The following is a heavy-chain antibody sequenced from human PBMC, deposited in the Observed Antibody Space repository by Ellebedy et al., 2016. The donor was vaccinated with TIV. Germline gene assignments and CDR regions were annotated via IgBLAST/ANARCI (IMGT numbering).Heavy chain of an antibody. CDR2: ISGSGGTT. CDR3: TTGPLYYHDSDDYYYGVY. Sequence: GESLKISXAASGFTFSSYAMSWVRQAPGKGLEWVSAISGSGGTTYYADSVKGRFTISRDNSKTTLYLQMNSLRAEDTAVYYCTTGPLYYHDSDDYYYGVYWGQGTLVTVSS. V-gene: IGHV3-23*01. CDR1: GFTFSSYA. J-gene: IGHJ4*02. D-gene: IGHD3-22*01.